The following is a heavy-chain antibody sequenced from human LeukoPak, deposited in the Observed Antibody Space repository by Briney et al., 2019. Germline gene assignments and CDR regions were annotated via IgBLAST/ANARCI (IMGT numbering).Heavy chain of an antibody. V-gene: IGHV3-7*01. Sequence: GGSLRLSCAASGFTLSDYWMGWVRQAPGKGLEWVANIKQDGSERYYVDSVKGRFTISRDNAKNTLYLQMNSLTAEDTAVYFCERWIPHYYDSWGQGTLVTVSS. CDR1: GFTLSDYW. D-gene: IGHD5-12*01. J-gene: IGHJ4*02. CDR3: ERWIPHYYDS. CDR2: IKQDGSER.